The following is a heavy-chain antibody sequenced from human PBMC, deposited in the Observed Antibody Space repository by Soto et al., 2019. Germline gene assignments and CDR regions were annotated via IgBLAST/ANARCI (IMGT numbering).Heavy chain of an antibody. CDR3: ARDGGYGAGSYFDY. Sequence: QVQLVQSGAEVKRPGASVKVSCKASGYMFRSYGISWVRQAPVQALEWMGWISAFNGNTNYPQNLQGRVTMTTDTSTSTAYMELRTLRSDDSAMYYCARDGGYGAGSYFDYWGQGTLVTVSS. CDR1: GYMFRSYG. V-gene: IGHV1-18*01. D-gene: IGHD3-10*01. CDR2: ISAFNGNT. J-gene: IGHJ4*02.